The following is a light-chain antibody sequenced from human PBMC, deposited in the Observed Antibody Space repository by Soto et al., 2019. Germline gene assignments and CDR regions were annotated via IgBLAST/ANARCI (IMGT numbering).Light chain of an antibody. CDR3: QQYGSSPT. V-gene: IGKV3-20*01. J-gene: IGKJ1*01. CDR2: GAS. CDR1: QSVRSDD. Sequence: EIVLTQSPVSLSLSPGERATLSCRASQSVRSDDLAWYQQKPGQAPRLLIYGASSRATGIPDRFSGSGSGTDFTLTISRLEPEDFAVYYCQQYGSSPTFGQGTKVDIK.